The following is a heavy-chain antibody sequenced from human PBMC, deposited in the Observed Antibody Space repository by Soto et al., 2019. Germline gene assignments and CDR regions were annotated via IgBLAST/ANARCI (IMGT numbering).Heavy chain of an antibody. CDR3: AHRPNRGWVLDYYYGLDV. J-gene: IGHJ6*02. Sequence: SGPTLVNPTETLTLTCAVSGFSLSNAKMGVSWIRQPPGKALEWLALIYWDDDKRYSPSLKSRLTVTKDTSKNQVVLTVTNVDPVDTATYYCAHRPNRGWVLDYYYGLDVWGQGTTVTGSS. V-gene: IGHV2-5*02. D-gene: IGHD3-3*01. CDR2: IYWDDDK. CDR1: GFSLSNAKMG.